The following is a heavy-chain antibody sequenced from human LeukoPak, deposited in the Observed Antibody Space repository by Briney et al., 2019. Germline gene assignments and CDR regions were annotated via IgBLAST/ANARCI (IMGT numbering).Heavy chain of an antibody. V-gene: IGHV3-23*01. CDR2: ISGSGGST. Sequence: GGSLRLSCAASGFTFSSYAMSWVRQAPGKGLEWVSAISGSGGSTYYADSVKGRFTISRDNSKNTLYLQMNSLRAEDTTVYYCAKDFYSSGFTLPDYWGQGTLVTVSS. J-gene: IGHJ4*02. CDR3: AKDFYSSGFTLPDY. CDR1: GFTFSSYA. D-gene: IGHD3-22*01.